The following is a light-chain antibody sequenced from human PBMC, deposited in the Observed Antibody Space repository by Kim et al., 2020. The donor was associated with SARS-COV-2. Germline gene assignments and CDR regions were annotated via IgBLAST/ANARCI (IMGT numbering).Light chain of an antibody. CDR3: QQYGTSPRT. CDR2: GAS. J-gene: IGKJ4*02. CDR1: QSVGSRY. V-gene: IGKV3-20*01. Sequence: EIVLTQSPGTLSLSPGERATLSCRASQSVGSRYLAWYQQKSGQAPRLLIYGASSRATGIPDRFIGSGSGTDFTLTIRRLEPEDFAVYYCQQYGTSPRTFGRGTKLDI.